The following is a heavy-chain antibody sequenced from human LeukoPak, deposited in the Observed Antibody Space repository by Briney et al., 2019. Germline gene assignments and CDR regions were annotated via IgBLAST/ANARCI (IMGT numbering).Heavy chain of an antibody. V-gene: IGHV3-33*01. J-gene: IGHJ3*02. CDR2: IWYDGSDK. Sequence: PGRSLRLSCAASGFTLSNYGMHWVRQAPGKGLEWVAVIWYDGSDKYYADSVKGRFTISRDNSKNTLYVQMNSLRVEDTAVYHCARSSYYSQEHDAFDIWGQGTMVTVSS. D-gene: IGHD2/OR15-2a*01. CDR3: ARSSYYSQEHDAFDI. CDR1: GFTLSNYG.